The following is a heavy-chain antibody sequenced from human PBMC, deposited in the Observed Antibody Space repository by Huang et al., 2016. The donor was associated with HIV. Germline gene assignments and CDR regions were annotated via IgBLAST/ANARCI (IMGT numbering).Heavy chain of an antibody. CDR1: GFSLNHKGGG. J-gene: IGHJ6*03. V-gene: IGHV2-5*02. CDR2: SYWDDDK. CDR3: AHIGRLGNYYMDV. Sequence: QITLKESGPTVIKPTQTLTLTCSFSGFSLNHKGGGVGWIRQPPGKALGWLVLSYWDDDKRFTPSVKNRITIPNDTSKNQVGFTMTNLDPMDTGTYYCAHIGRLGNYYMDVWGNGTTVTVSS. D-gene: IGHD7-27*01.